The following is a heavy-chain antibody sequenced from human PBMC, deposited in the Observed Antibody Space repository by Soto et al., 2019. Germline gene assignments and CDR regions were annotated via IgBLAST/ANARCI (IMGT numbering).Heavy chain of an antibody. Sequence: VQLVQSGAEVKKPGSSVKVSCKASGGIFSTYAISWLRQAPGQGLEWMGGIIPIFGTPNYAQRFQGRVTITADESTSTAYMELSRLRSEDTAVYYYARDRDDYGSGNYYNRIDFWGQGTLVTVSS. D-gene: IGHD3-10*01. CDR3: ARDRDDYGSGNYYNRIDF. CDR2: IIPIFGTP. V-gene: IGHV1-69*01. J-gene: IGHJ4*02. CDR1: GGIFSTYA.